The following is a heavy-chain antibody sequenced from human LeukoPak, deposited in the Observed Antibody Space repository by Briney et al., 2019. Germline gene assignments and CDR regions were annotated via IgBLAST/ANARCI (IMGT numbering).Heavy chain of an antibody. V-gene: IGHV3-48*04. J-gene: IGHJ4*02. CDR3: ASGGTVTTPDY. CDR2: ISSSSSTI. D-gene: IGHD4-17*01. CDR1: GFTFSSYS. Sequence: GGSLRLSCAASGFTFSSYSMNWVRQAPGKGLEWVSYISSSSSTIYYADSVKGRFTISRDNAKNSLYLQMNSLRAEDTAVYYCASGGTVTTPDYWGQGTLVTVSS.